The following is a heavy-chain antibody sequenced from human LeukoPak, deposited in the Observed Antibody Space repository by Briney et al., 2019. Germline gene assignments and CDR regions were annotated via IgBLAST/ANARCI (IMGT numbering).Heavy chain of an antibody. CDR3: ARGAGYNYPYYFDY. CDR1: GLIFSTYA. J-gene: IGHJ4*02. D-gene: IGHD5-24*01. CDR2: ISFDGSDK. Sequence: GGSLRLSCAASGLIFSTYAMHWVRQAPGRGLEWVAVISFDGSDKYYADSVQGRFTISRDNSKNTLYLQMNSLRAEDTAVYYCARGAGYNYPYYFDYWGQGTLVTVSS. V-gene: IGHV3-30*14.